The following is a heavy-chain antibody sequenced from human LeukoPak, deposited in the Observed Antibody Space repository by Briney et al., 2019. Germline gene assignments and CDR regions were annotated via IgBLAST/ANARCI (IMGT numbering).Heavy chain of an antibody. CDR1: GFTFSSYG. D-gene: IGHD6-19*01. CDR3: ARGSSGWYGVYYYYYGMDV. J-gene: IGHJ6*02. CDR2: IWYDGSNK. V-gene: IGHV3-33*01. Sequence: PGGSLRLSCAASGFTFSSYGMHWVRQAPGKGLEWVAVIWYDGSNKYYADSVKVRFTISRDNSKNTLYLQMNSLRAEDTAVYYCARGSSGWYGVYYYYYGMDVWGQGTTVTVSS.